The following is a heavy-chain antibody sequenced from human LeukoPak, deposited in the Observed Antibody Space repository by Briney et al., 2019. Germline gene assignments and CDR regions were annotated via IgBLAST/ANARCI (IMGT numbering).Heavy chain of an antibody. CDR3: AKVRLDSSGYPLDAFDI. V-gene: IGHV3-23*01. CDR1: GFTFSSYA. Sequence: GGSLRLSCAASGFTFSSYAMSWVRQAPGKGLEWVSAISGSGGSTYYADSVKGRFTISRDNSKNTLYLQMNSLRAEDTAVYYCAKVRLDSSGYPLDAFDIRGQGTMVTVSS. J-gene: IGHJ3*02. D-gene: IGHD3-22*01. CDR2: ISGSGGST.